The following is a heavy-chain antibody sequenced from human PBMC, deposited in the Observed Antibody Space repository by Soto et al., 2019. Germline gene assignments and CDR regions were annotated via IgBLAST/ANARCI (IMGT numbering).Heavy chain of an antibody. V-gene: IGHV1-8*02. J-gene: IGHJ3*02. CDR1: GYSFTNYH. CDR2: IDPNSGNT. Sequence: SVKVSCKASGYSFTNYHIHWVRQAPGQGLEWMGWIDPNSGNTGYAQKLQGRVTMTRNTSMSTAYMELSSLRSEDTAVYYCARGHGDYDPTLAFDIWGQGTMVTVSS. CDR3: ARGHGDYDPTLAFDI. D-gene: IGHD4-17*01.